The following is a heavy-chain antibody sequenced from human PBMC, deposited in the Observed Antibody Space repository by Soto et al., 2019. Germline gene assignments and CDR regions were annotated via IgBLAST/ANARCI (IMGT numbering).Heavy chain of an antibody. Sequence: QVQLQQWGAGLLKPSETLSLTCAVYGGSFSGYYWSWIRQPPGKGLGWIGEINHSGSTNYNPSLTSRVTISVDTSKNQFSLKLSSVTDADTAVYYCARTGYSSGWYKAAFDIWGQGTMVTVSS. CDR1: GGSFSGYY. D-gene: IGHD6-19*01. CDR2: INHSGST. V-gene: IGHV4-34*01. J-gene: IGHJ3*02. CDR3: ARTGYSSGWYKAAFDI.